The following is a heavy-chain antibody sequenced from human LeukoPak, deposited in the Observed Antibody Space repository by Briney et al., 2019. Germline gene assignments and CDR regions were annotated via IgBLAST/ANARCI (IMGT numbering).Heavy chain of an antibody. J-gene: IGHJ4*02. Sequence: PGGSLRLSCAASGFTFSSYAMSWVRQAPGKGLEWVAVISYDGSNKYYADSVKGRFTISRDNSRNTLYLQMNSLRAEDTAVYYCARDLHKDYGDYVGYWGQGTLVTVSS. CDR1: GFTFSSYA. D-gene: IGHD4-17*01. V-gene: IGHV3-30-3*01. CDR3: ARDLHKDYGDYVGY. CDR2: ISYDGSNK.